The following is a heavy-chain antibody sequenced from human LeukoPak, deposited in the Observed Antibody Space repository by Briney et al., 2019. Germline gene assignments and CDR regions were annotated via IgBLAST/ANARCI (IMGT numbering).Heavy chain of an antibody. CDR2: IFPGDSDT. V-gene: IGHV5-51*01. J-gene: IGHJ4*02. Sequence: GEPLKISCKASGYSFTTYWIGWVRQKPGKGLEWMGIIFPGDSDTRYSPSFQGQVTISADKSISTAYLQWSSLKASDTAMYYCARRLTYDSRAYYCLDYWGQGTLVTVSS. CDR3: ARRLTYDSRAYYCLDY. CDR1: GYSFTTYW. D-gene: IGHD3-22*01.